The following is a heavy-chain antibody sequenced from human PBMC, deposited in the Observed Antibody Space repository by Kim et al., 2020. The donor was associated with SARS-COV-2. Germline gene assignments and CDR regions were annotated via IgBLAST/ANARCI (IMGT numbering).Heavy chain of an antibody. CDR1: GGSISSDAW. CDR3: ARVSSGNYLF. V-gene: IGHV4-4*02. J-gene: IGHJ6*02. Sequence: SETLSLTCAVSGGSISSDAWWSWVRQPPGKGLEWIGEIYHGGSTNYSPSLESRVTISVDKSKNQFSLKVSSVTAADTAVYYCARVSSGNYLFWCQGTTVTFSS. CDR2: IYHGGST. D-gene: IGHD1-26*01.